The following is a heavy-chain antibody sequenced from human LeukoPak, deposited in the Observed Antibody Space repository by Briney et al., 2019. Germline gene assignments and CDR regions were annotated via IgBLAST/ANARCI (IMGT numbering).Heavy chain of an antibody. V-gene: IGHV3-30-3*01. CDR3: ARERRDGYKTWLDY. J-gene: IGHJ4*02. Sequence: GGSLRLSCAASGFTFSSYAMHWVRQAPGKGLEWVAVISYDGSNKYYADSVKGRFTISRDNSKNTLYLQMNSLRAEDTAVYYCARERRDGYKTWLDYWGQGTLVTVSS. D-gene: IGHD5-24*01. CDR2: ISYDGSNK. CDR1: GFTFSSYA.